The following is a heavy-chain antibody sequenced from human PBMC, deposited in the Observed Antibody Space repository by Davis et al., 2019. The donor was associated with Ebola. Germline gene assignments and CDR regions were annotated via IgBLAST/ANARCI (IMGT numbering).Heavy chain of an antibody. CDR2: IYYSGST. V-gene: IGHV4-59*12. D-gene: IGHD6-6*01. CDR3: ARDRIAARRDYYYYYGMDV. J-gene: IGHJ6*02. Sequence: SETLSLTCTVPGGSISSYYWSWIRQPPGKGLEWIGYIYYSGSTYYNPSLKSRVTISVDTSKNQFSLKLSSVTAADTAVYYCARDRIAARRDYYYYYGMDVWGQGTTVTVSS. CDR1: GGSISSYY.